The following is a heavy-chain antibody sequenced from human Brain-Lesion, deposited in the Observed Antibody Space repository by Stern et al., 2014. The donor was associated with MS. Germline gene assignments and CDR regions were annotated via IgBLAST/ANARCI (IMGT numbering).Heavy chain of an antibody. D-gene: IGHD3-3*01. CDR1: GFTFGNYW. CDR2: IKEDGNEK. CDR3: ARVYNTIYGIVTQRGSGMDV. J-gene: IGHJ6*02. V-gene: IGHV3-7*01. Sequence: VQLMQSGGGLVQPGGSLTISCTAAGFTFGNYWMTWVRQAPGKGLEWVANIKEDGNEKNYVDSVKGRFTISRDNARNSLYLQMNSLRVEDTALYYCARVYNTIYGIVTQRGSGMDVWGQGTTVIVSS.